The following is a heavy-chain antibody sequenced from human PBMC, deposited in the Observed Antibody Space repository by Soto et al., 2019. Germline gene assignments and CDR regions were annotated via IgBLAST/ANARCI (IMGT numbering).Heavy chain of an antibody. CDR3: ARSVFP. CDR1: GGSISSGGYY. J-gene: IGHJ5*02. CDR2: IYYSKST. V-gene: IGHV4-31*03. Sequence: QVQLQESGPGRVKPSQTLSLTCTVSGGSISSGGYYWSWIRQHPGKGLEWIGYIYYSKSTYYYPSLKSRVTISLDTSKNQYSLKLTSVTAADTAMYYCARSVFPWGQGTLVTVSS.